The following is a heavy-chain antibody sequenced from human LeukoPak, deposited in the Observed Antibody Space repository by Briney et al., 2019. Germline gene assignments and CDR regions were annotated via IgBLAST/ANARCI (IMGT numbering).Heavy chain of an antibody. CDR1: GYTFTSYD. D-gene: IGHD2-2*01. Sequence: GASVKVSCKASGYTFTSYDINWVRQATGRGLEWMGWINPNSGNTGYAPKFQGRVTLTRDTSISTAYMELNSLRSDDTAVYYCAREDIVVVPPSRPFDPWGQGTLVTVSS. J-gene: IGHJ5*02. CDR2: INPNSGNT. V-gene: IGHV1-8*03. CDR3: AREDIVVVPPSRPFDP.